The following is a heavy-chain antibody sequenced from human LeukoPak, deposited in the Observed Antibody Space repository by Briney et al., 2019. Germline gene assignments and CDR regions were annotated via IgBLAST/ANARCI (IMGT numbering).Heavy chain of an antibody. CDR3: ARMGLLRYLEWFSDF. CDR1: GGSISSSSYY. J-gene: IGHJ4*02. Sequence: SETLSLTCTVSGGSISSSSYYWGWIRQPPGKGLEWIGSIYYSGSTYYNPSLKSRVTISVDTSKNQFSLKLSSVTAADTAVYYCARMGLLRYLEWFSDFWGQGTLVTVSS. CDR2: IYYSGST. D-gene: IGHD3-3*01. V-gene: IGHV4-39*01.